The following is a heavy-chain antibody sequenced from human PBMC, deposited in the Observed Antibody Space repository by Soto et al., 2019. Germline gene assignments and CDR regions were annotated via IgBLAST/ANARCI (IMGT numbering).Heavy chain of an antibody. Sequence: PSQTLSLTCAISGVSVSSNSAAWNWIRQSPSRGLEWLGRTYYRSKWYNDYAVSVKSRITINPDTSKNQFSLQLNSVTPEDTAVYYCAREGYSDRLRYYYGMDVWGQGTTVTVSS. V-gene: IGHV6-1*01. J-gene: IGHJ6*02. CDR2: TYYRSKWYN. CDR3: AREGYSDRLRYYYGMDV. D-gene: IGHD5-12*01. CDR1: GVSVSSNSAA.